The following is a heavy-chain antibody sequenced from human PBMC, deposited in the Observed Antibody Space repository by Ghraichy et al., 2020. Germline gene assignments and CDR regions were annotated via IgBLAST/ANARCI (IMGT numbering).Heavy chain of an antibody. CDR1: GDSISSYY. Sequence: ESLNISCTVSGDSISSYYWTWIRQPAGKGLEWIGRISNTGSTNYNPSLKSRLTMSVDTSKNQFSLKLTSVTAADTAVYYCAREDYNNYFYYYGLDVWGQGTTVTVSS. CDR3: AREDYNNYFYYYGLDV. D-gene: IGHD4-11*01. V-gene: IGHV4-4*07. CDR2: ISNTGST. J-gene: IGHJ6*02.